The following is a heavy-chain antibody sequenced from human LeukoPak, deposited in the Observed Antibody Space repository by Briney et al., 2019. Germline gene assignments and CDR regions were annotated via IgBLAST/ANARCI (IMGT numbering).Heavy chain of an antibody. CDR1: GGSTSSYY. D-gene: IGHD6-19*01. CDR2: IYYSGST. V-gene: IGHV4-59*01. CDR3: AGTYSSGWYVNY. J-gene: IGHJ4*02. Sequence: PETLSLTCTVSGGSTSSYYWSWIRQPPGKGLEWIGYIYYSGSTNYNPSLKSRVTISVDTSKNQFSLKLSSVTAADTAVYYCAGTYSSGWYVNYWGQGTLVTVSS.